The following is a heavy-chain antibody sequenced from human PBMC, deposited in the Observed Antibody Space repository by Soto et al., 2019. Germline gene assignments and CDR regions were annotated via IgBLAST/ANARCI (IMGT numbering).Heavy chain of an antibody. J-gene: IGHJ5*02. CDR3: GKDEGDGYNSNWFDP. V-gene: IGHV3-23*01. Sequence: EVQLLESGGGLVQPGGSLRLSCAASGFTFSSYAMSWVRQAPGKGLEWVSAISGSGGSTYYADSVKGRFTISRDNSKNTLYLQMNSLRAEDTAVYYCGKDEGDGYNSNWFDPWGQGTLVTVSS. CDR1: GFTFSSYA. CDR2: ISGSGGST. D-gene: IGHD5-12*01.